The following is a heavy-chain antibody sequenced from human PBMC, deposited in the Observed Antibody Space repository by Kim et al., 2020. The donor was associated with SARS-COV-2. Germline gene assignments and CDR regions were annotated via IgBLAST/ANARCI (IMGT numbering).Heavy chain of an antibody. J-gene: IGHJ4*02. CDR3: ARAITFGGVIVIKRIYYFDY. CDR1: GGSISSSSYY. D-gene: IGHD3-16*02. CDR2: IYYSGST. Sequence: SETLSLTCTVYGGSISSSSYYWGWIRQPPGKGLEWIGSIYYSGSTYYNPSLKIRVTISVDTSKNQFSLKLSSVTAADTAVYYCARAITFGGVIVIKRIYYFDYWGQGTLVTVSA. V-gene: IGHV4-39*01.